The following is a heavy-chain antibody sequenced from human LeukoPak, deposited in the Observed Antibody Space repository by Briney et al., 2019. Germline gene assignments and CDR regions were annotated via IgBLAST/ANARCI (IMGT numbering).Heavy chain of an antibody. CDR2: IYSGGST. J-gene: IGHJ2*01. D-gene: IGHD4-23*01. Sequence: GGSLRLSCAASGFTVSSNYMSWVRQAPGKGLEWVSVIYSGGSTYYADSVKGRFTISRDNSKNTLYLQMNSLRAEDTAVYYCARAKKVYSGNSGDWYFDLWGRGTLVTVSS. CDR1: GFTVSSNY. V-gene: IGHV3-53*01. CDR3: ARAKKVYSGNSGDWYFDL.